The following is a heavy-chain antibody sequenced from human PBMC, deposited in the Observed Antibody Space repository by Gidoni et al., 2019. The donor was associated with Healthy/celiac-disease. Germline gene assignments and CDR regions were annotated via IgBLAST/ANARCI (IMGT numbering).Heavy chain of an antibody. V-gene: IGHV3-30-3*01. CDR2: ISYDGSNK. Sequence: QVQLVESGGGVVQPGRSLRLSCAASGFTFSSYAMHWVRQAPGKGLGWVAVISYDGSNKYYADSVKGRFTISRDNSKNTLYLQMNSLRAEDTAVYYCARSDSSGWYWSGFDYWGQGTLVTVSS. CDR1: GFTFSSYA. D-gene: IGHD6-19*01. J-gene: IGHJ4*02. CDR3: ARSDSSGWYWSGFDY.